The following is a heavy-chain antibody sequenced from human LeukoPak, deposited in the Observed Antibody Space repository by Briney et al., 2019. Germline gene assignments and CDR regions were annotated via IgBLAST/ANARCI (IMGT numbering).Heavy chain of an antibody. CDR2: IYPSGGST. CDR3: ARIRSHVPATSPADS. V-gene: IGHV1-46*01. Sequence: ASVKVSCKASGYTLSSYYMHWVRQAPGQGLEWMGIIYPSGGSTNYAQKFQGRVTMTSDTSTSTVYMELSSLRSEDTAVYFCARIRSHVPATSPADSWGQGTLVTVSS. CDR1: GYTLSSYY. D-gene: IGHD2-2*01. J-gene: IGHJ5*01.